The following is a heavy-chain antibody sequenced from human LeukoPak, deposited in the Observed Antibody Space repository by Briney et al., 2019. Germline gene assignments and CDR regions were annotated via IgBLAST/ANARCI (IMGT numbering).Heavy chain of an antibody. J-gene: IGHJ6*03. D-gene: IGHD3-16*01. CDR3: ARHALVLGYYYYYMDV. CDR1: GFTFSSYS. V-gene: IGHV3-21*01. Sequence: KPGGSLRLSCAASGFTFSSYSMNWVRQAPGKGLEWVSSISSSSSYIYYADSVKGRFTISRDNAKNSLYLQMNSLRAEDTAVYYCARHALVLGYYYYYMDVWGKGTTVTVSS. CDR2: ISSSSSYI.